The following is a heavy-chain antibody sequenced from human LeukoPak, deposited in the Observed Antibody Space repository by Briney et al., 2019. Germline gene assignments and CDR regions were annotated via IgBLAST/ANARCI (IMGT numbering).Heavy chain of an antibody. CDR2: IWNDGSSK. Sequence: GGSLRLSCAASGFTFSNYGMHWVRQSPGKGLGWVAVIWNDGSSKYYVDSVKGRFTISRDNSKNTLYLQMDSLRGDDTAVYYCAKPTRGSGGSFLIDYWGQGTLVTVSS. J-gene: IGHJ4*02. D-gene: IGHD2-15*01. CDR1: GFTFSNYG. CDR3: AKPTRGSGGSFLIDY. V-gene: IGHV3-33*06.